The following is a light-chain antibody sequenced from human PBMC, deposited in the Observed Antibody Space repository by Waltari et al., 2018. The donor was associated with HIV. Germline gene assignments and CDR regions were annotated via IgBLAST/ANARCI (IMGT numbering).Light chain of an antibody. CDR1: SGSIASNF. CDR3: QSYDSSNHVV. Sequence: NFMLTQAHSVSESPGKTVTISCTRSSGSIASNFVQWYQPRPGSAPTIVIYEDKERPSGVPDRFSGSIDSSSKSASLTISGLKTEDEADYYCQSYDSSNHVVFGGGTKLTVL. V-gene: IGLV6-57*03. CDR2: EDK. J-gene: IGLJ2*01.